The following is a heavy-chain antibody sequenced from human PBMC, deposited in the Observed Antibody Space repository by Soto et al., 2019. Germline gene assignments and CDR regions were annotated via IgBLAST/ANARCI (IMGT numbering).Heavy chain of an antibody. D-gene: IGHD5-18*01. J-gene: IGHJ4*02. Sequence: PSETLCLTCTVAGGSISSRRCHWGWIRQPPGKGREWIVSIKCSGTTFYNPSLKSRVTFSVDTSKNQFALKLSSVTAADTAVYYGASRREIQLCFEYWRQGTLVSVSS. CDR1: GGSISSRRCH. V-gene: IGHV4-39*01. CDR3: ASRREIQLCFEY. CDR2: IKCSGTT.